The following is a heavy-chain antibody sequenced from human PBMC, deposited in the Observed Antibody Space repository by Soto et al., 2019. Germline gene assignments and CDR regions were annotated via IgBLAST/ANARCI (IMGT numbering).Heavy chain of an antibody. Sequence: QVRLVESGGGVVQPGRSLRLSCTASGFSFSSYAMYWFRQPPGKGLEWVAVISHDVINKHYADSVKGRVTVSRDNYNHSLDLQLNSLRGEDTAMYYCARDMYSSDYFVKWFEPWGQGTLVTVSS. D-gene: IGHD6-19*01. CDR2: ISHDVINK. CDR1: GFSFSSYA. CDR3: ARDMYSSDYFVKWFEP. V-gene: IGHV3-30-3*01. J-gene: IGHJ5*02.